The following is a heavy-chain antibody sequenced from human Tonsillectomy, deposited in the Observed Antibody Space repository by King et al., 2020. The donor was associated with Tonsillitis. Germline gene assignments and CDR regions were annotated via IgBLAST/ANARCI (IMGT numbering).Heavy chain of an antibody. CDR1: GGSVSSGSYY. J-gene: IGHJ6*02. CDR3: AGELLGYCSGGSCYSYYYYGMDV. D-gene: IGHD2-15*01. CDR2: IYYSGST. Sequence: VQLQESGPGLVKPSETLSLTCTVSGGSVSSGSYYWSWIRQPPGKGLEWIGYIYYSGSTNYNPSLKSRVTISVDTSKNQLSLKLSSVTAADTAVYYCAGELLGYCSGGSCYSYYYYGMDVWGQGTTVTVSS. V-gene: IGHV4-61*01.